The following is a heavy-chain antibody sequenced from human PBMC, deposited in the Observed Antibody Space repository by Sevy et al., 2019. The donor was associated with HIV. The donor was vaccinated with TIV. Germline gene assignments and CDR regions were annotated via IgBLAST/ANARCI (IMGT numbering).Heavy chain of an antibody. CDR3: AREGCTKPHDY. D-gene: IGHD2-8*01. J-gene: IGHJ4*02. CDR1: GFTFSKYS. Sequence: GESLKISCAASGFTFSKYSMSWVRQPPGKGLEWVSTLSFGCGEINYADSVKGRFTISRDNSKSSVYLQMHNLRPEDTAVYYCAREGCTKPHDYWGQGTLVTVSS. V-gene: IGHV3-23*01. CDR2: LSFGCGEI.